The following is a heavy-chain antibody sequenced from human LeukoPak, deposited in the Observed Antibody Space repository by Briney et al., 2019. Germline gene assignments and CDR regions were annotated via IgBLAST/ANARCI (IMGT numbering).Heavy chain of an antibody. CDR3: ARGQPQRFGELGYYYMDV. CDR1: GGSISSYY. Sequence: SETLSLTCTVSGGSISSYYWSWIRQPAGKGLERIGRIYTSGSTNYNPSLKSRVTMSVDTSKNQFSLKLSSVTAADTAVYYCARGQPQRFGELGYYYMDVWGKGTTVTVSS. V-gene: IGHV4-4*07. CDR2: IYTSGST. J-gene: IGHJ6*03. D-gene: IGHD3-10*01.